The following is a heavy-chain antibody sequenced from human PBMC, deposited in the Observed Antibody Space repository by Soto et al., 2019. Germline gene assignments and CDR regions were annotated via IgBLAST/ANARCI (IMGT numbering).Heavy chain of an antibody. V-gene: IGHV1-18*01. CDR1: GYTFSSYG. CDR2: ISAYNGDT. CDR3: ARQWFGPPDY. D-gene: IGHD3-10*01. J-gene: IGHJ4*02. Sequence: QVQLVQSGAEVKKPGASVKVSCKASGYTFSSYGISWVRQAPGHGLEWMGWISAYNGDTDYAQNLQGRVTMTTDTSTSTAYRELTSLRSDDTAVYYCARQWFGPPDYWGQGTLVTVSS.